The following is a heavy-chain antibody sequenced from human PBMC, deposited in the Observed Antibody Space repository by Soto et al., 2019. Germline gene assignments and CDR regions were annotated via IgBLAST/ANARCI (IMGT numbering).Heavy chain of an antibody. V-gene: IGHV1-18*01. J-gene: IGHJ5*02. CDR1: GYTFTSYG. CDR3: AKTPAVAGTNWFDP. D-gene: IGHD6-19*01. CDR2: ISAYNGNT. Sequence: QVQLVQSGAEVKKPWASVKVSCKASGYTFTSYGISWVRKAPGQGLEWMGWISAYNGNTNYAQKLQGRVTMTTDTSTSTAYMELRSLRSDDTAVYYCAKTPAVAGTNWFDPWGQGTLVTVSS.